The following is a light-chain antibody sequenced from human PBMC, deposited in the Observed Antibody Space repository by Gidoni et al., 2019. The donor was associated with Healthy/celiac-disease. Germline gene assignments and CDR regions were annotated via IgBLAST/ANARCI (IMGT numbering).Light chain of an antibody. CDR3: QQYNSYSLT. J-gene: IGKJ3*01. CDR1: QSISSW. Sequence: DIQITQSPSTMSAAEGDRVTITCRSSQSISSWLAWYQQKPGKAPKLLIYKASSLESGVPSRFSGSGSGTEFTLTISSLQPDDFATYYCQQYNSYSLTFGPGTRVDIK. CDR2: KAS. V-gene: IGKV1-5*03.